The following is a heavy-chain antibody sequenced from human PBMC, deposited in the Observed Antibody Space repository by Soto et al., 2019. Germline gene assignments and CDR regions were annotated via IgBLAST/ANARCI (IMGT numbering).Heavy chain of an antibody. CDR1: GYPFTTYD. V-gene: IGHV1-8*01. CDR2: MNPDRGNT. D-gene: IGHD3-3*01. J-gene: IGHJ4*02. Sequence: GGPLKVSCKASGYPFTTYDINWVRQATGQGPELMGWMNPDRGNTGYAQKFRGRVTMTRNTAISTAYMELSSLRSEDTAVYYCARGRRSAVHYFWSGYYATLHWGQGTMVTVSS. CDR3: ARGRRSAVHYFWSGYYATLH.